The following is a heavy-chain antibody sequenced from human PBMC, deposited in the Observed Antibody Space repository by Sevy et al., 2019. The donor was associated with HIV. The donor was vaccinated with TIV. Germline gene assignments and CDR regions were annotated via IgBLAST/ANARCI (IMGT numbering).Heavy chain of an antibody. J-gene: IGHJ5*02. CDR2: IYYSGST. V-gene: IGHV4-30-4*01. Sequence: SETLSLTCSVSGGSISSGDYYWSWIRQPPGKGLEWIGYIYYSGSTFYNPSLKSRLTISKHTSKNQFSLKLSSVTAAGTAVYYCARYLPGDYSNWFDPWGQGTLVTVSS. CDR1: GGSISSGDYY. D-gene: IGHD3-10*01. CDR3: ARYLPGDYSNWFDP.